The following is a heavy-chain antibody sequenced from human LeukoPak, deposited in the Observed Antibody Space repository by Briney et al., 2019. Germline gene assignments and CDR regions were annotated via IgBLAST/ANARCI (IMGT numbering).Heavy chain of an antibody. V-gene: IGHV1-69*13. J-gene: IGHJ4*02. CDR3: AREVGIAVAGPTGAFDY. CDR2: IIPIFGTA. D-gene: IGHD6-19*01. Sequence: SVKVSCKATGGTFSSYAISWVRQAPGQGLEWMGGIIPIFGTANYAQKFQGRVTITADESTSTAYMELSSLRSEDTAVYYCAREVGIAVAGPTGAFDYWGQGTLVTVSS. CDR1: GGTFSSYA.